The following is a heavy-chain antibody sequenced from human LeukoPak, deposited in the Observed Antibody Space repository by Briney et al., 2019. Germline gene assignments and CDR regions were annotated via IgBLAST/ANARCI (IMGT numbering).Heavy chain of an antibody. V-gene: IGHV3-23*01. CDR2: ISGSGGST. CDR1: GFNFSSYS. J-gene: IGHJ4*02. Sequence: GGSLRLSCAASGFNFSSYSMNWVRQAPGKGLEWVSAISGSGGSTYYADSVKGRFTISRDNSKNMPYLQMNTLRAEDTAVYYCAKFTTRYYYGSGSYNFDYWGQGTLVTVSS. CDR3: AKFTTRYYYGSGSYNFDY. D-gene: IGHD3-10*01.